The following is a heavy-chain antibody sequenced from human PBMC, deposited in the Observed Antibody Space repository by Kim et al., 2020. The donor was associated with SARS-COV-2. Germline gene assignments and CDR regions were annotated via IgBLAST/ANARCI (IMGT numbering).Heavy chain of an antibody. Sequence: SETLSLTCTVSGGSISSYYWSWIRQPPGKGLEWIGYIYYSGSTNYNPSLKSRVTISVDTSKNQFSLKLSSVTAADTAVYYCARGVVVAATRWYFDLWGRGTLVTVSS. CDR1: GGSISSYY. D-gene: IGHD2-15*01. CDR2: IYYSGST. V-gene: IGHV4-59*01. CDR3: ARGVVVAATRWYFDL. J-gene: IGHJ2*01.